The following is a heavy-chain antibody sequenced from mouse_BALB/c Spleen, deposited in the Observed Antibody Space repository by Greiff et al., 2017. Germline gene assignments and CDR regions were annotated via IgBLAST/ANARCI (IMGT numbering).Heavy chain of an antibody. V-gene: IGHV1S29*02. CDR1: GYTFTDYY. CDR2: IYPYNGGT. CDR3: ARYDYYASSPFAY. J-gene: IGHJ3*01. D-gene: IGHD2-4*01. Sequence: EVQLQQSGPELVKPGASVKISCKASGYTFTDYYMHWVKQSHGKSLEWIGYIYPYNGGTGYNQKFKSKATLTVDNSSNTAYMELRSLTSEDSAVYYCARYDYYASSPFAYWGQGTLVTVSA.